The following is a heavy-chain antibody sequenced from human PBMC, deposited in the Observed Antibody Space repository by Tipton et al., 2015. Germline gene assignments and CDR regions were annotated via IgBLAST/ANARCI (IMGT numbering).Heavy chain of an antibody. Sequence: TLSLTCTVSGVSIVDFYWSWIRQPAGKGLEWIGRVYTTGSTHYNPSLKSRVTVSVETSKNQFSLILSSVTAADTAVYYCTRDFSIKGMDVWGQGTTVTVSS. CDR3: TRDFSIKGMDV. D-gene: IGHD3-3*01. CDR1: GVSIVDFY. J-gene: IGHJ6*02. V-gene: IGHV4-4*07. CDR2: VYTTGST.